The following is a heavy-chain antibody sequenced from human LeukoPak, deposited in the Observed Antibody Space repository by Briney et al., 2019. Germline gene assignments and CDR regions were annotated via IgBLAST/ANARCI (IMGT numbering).Heavy chain of an antibody. J-gene: IGHJ4*02. CDR1: HYTFTIYG. V-gene: IGHV1-18*01. Sequence: ASVKVSCKTSHYTFTIYGSSWVRQAPGQGLEWLGWISPYNGDTRYVQKLQGRFSMTTDTSTSTAYMELRSLRSDDTALYYCARLILGVTSTGFDYWGQGTLVTVSS. D-gene: IGHD1-1*01. CDR2: ISPYNGDT. CDR3: ARLILGVTSTGFDY.